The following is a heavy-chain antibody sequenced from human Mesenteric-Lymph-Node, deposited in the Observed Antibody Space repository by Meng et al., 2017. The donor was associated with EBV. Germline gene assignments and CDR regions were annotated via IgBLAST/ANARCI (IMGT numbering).Heavy chain of an antibody. CDR2: INHSGST. D-gene: IGHD3-16*01. Sequence: QVQLQQWGAGLLKPSELLSLTCAVYGGSFSGYYWSWIRQPPGKGLEWIGEINHSGSTNYNPSLKSRVTISVDTSKNQFSLKLSSVTAADTAVYYCARVSLIWGGATLWGQGTLVTVSS. J-gene: IGHJ4*02. CDR1: GGSFSGYY. CDR3: ARVSLIWGGATL. V-gene: IGHV4-34*01.